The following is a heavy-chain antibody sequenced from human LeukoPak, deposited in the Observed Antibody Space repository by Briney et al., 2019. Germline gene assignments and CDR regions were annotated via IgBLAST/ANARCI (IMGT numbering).Heavy chain of an antibody. Sequence: GGSLRLSCAASGFTFSTYYMNWVRQAPAKGLEWVSSISTSSSYIYYADAVKGRFTISRDNAKNSLYLQINSLRAEDTAVYYCARVGLDRRGYSGYEAFDYWGQGTLVTVSS. J-gene: IGHJ4*02. CDR2: ISTSSSYI. V-gene: IGHV3-21*01. CDR3: ARVGLDRRGYSGYEAFDY. D-gene: IGHD5-12*01. CDR1: GFTFSTYY.